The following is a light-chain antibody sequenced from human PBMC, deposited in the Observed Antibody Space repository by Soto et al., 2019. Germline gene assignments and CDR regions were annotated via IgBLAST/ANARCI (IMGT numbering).Light chain of an antibody. CDR1: QSVSSN. V-gene: IGKV3-15*01. CDR2: GAS. Sequence: ETVMKQSPATLSVSPGERATLSCRASQSVSSNLAWYQQKPGQAPRLLIYGASTRATGVPARFSGSGSGTEFTLTIRRLQSEDCAVYYCQQYNDWPPWTFCQGTQVEIK. J-gene: IGKJ1*01. CDR3: QQYNDWPPWT.